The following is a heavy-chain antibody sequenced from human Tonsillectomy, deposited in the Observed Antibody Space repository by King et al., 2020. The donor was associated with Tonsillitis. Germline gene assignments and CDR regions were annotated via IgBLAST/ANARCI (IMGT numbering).Heavy chain of an antibody. V-gene: IGHV3-11*05. CDR2: ISSSSSYP. Sequence: VQLVESGGGLVKPGGSLRLSCAASGFTFSDYYMSWMRQATGEGREWVSSISSSSSYPKHVDSVKGRFPLSRDNAKNSLDLQMGSLGVEDTAVYYCAREGTTDFWGQGTLVTVSS. CDR3: AREGTTDF. D-gene: IGHD1-14*01. J-gene: IGHJ4*02. CDR1: GFTFSDYY.